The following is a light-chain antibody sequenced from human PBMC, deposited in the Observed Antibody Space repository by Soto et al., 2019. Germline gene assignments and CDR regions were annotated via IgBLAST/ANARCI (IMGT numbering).Light chain of an antibody. J-gene: IGLJ2*01. CDR2: DVS. CDR1: SSDVGGYNY. V-gene: IGLV2-14*01. Sequence: QSALTQPASVSGSPGQSMTISCAGTSSDVGGYNYVSWYQQHPGKAPKLMIYDVSNRPSGVSNRFSGSKSGNTASLTISGLQPEDEADYYCSSYTCSSTHVVFGGGTKLTVL. CDR3: SSYTCSSTHVV.